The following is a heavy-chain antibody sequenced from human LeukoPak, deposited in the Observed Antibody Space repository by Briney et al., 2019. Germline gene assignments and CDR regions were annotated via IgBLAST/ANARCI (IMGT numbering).Heavy chain of an antibody. J-gene: IGHJ4*02. CDR2: IIPILGIA. CDR1: GGTFSSYT. D-gene: IGHD2-2*01. V-gene: IGHV1-69*02. CDR3: ARANPLYCSSTTCLFDY. Sequence: AASVKVSCKASGGTFSSYTISWVRQAPGQGLEWMGRIIPILGIANYAQKFQGRVTITADKSTSTAYMELSSLRSEDTAVYYCARANPLYCSSTTCLFDYWGQGTLVTVSS.